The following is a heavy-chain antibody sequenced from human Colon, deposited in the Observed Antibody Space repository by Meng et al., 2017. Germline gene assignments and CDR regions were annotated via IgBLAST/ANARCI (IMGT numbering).Heavy chain of an antibody. J-gene: IGHJ4*02. CDR1: GYAFTGTGYY. CDR2: INPKSSGT. CDR3: ARVGLERRLGSGY. D-gene: IGHD1-1*01. V-gene: IGHV1-2*06. Sequence: QVRRGQSGAEVKKPGASVRVSCKASGYAFTGTGYYVHWVRQAPGQGLEWMGRINPKSSGTNYAQKFQGRVTMTRDTSISTAYMELSRLRSDDTAVYYCARVGLERRLGSGYWGQGTLVTVSS.